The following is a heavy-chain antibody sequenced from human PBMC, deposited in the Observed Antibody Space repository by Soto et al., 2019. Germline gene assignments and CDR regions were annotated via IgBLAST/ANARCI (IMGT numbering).Heavy chain of an antibody. Sequence: QVQLVQSGAEVKKPGASVKVSCKASGYTFTSYGIIWVRQAPGQGLERMGWISAYNGNTTYAQTLQGRVTMTTDTSPSTAYMELRSLRSDDTAVYYCARDEVVRYYYDSSGFDLWGRGTLVTVSS. CDR2: ISAYNGNT. J-gene: IGHJ2*01. V-gene: IGHV1-18*01. CDR1: GYTFTSYG. D-gene: IGHD3-22*01. CDR3: ARDEVVRYYYDSSGFDL.